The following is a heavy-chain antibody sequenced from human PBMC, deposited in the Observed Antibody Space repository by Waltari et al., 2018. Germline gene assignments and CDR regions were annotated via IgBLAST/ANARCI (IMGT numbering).Heavy chain of an antibody. CDR3: ARDRGRGLFLDS. CDR2: VHHSGKT. J-gene: IGHJ4*02. V-gene: IGHV4-4*02. Sequence: QLQLQQSGPGLVKPSESLSLTCGVSGDSMTRSDWWSWVRQSPGKGLEWIGQVHHSGKTNYNPSLASRVTVSIDTSNNQFSLKLPSPTAADTAMYYCARDRGRGLFLDSWGQGTLVTVSP. CDR1: GDSMTRSDW. D-gene: IGHD2-15*01.